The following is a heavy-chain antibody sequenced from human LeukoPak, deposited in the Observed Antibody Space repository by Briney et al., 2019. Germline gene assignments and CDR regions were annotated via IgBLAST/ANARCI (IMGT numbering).Heavy chain of an antibody. CDR2: ISAYNGNT. CDR1: GYTFTSYG. Sequence: GASVKVSCKASGYTFTSYGISWVRQAPGQGLEWMGWISAYNGNTNYAQKLQGRVTMTTDTSTSTAYMELRSLRSDDTAVYYCARDYKLYDYVWGSYPGGYWGQGTLVTVSS. V-gene: IGHV1-18*04. J-gene: IGHJ4*02. CDR3: ARDYKLYDYVWGSYPGGY. D-gene: IGHD3-16*02.